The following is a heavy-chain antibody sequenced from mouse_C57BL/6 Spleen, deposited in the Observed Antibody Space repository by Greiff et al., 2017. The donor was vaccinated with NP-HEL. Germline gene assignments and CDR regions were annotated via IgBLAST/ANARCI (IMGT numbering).Heavy chain of an antibody. D-gene: IGHD1-1*01. CDR1: GFNIKDDY. J-gene: IGHJ2*01. V-gene: IGHV14-4*01. CDR2: IDPENGDT. CDR3: TLSTTVVT. Sequence: EVQLQQSGAELVRPGASVKLSCTASGFNIKDDYMHWVKQRPEQGLEWIGWIDPENGDTEYASKFQGKATITADTSSNTAYLQLSSLTSEDTAVYYCTLSTTVVTWGQGTTLTVSS.